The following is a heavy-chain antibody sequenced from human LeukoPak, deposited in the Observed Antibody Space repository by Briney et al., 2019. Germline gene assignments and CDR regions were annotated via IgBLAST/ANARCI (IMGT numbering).Heavy chain of an antibody. CDR1: GFTFSDYY. D-gene: IGHD6-13*01. V-gene: IGHV3-11*01. Sequence: PGRSLRLSCAASGFTFSDYYMSWIRQAPGKGLEWVSYISSSGSTIYYADSVKGRFTISRDNAKNSLYLQMNSLRVEDTAVYYCARGGIPAAGTNWFDPWGQGTLVTVSS. CDR3: ARGGIPAAGTNWFDP. J-gene: IGHJ5*02. CDR2: ISSSGSTI.